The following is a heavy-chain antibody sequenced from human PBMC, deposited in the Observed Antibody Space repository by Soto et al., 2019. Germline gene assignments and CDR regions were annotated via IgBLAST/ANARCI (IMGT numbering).Heavy chain of an antibody. CDR3: ATSQKGYNWNYFDH. J-gene: IGHJ4*02. CDR1: GGSITTYF. Sequence: SETLSLTCTVPGGSITTYFWTWIRQPPGEGLEWIGEINHSGSTNYNPSLKSRVTISVDTSKNQFSLKVSGVSAADTAVYYCATSQKGYNWNYFDHWGQGALVTVSS. V-gene: IGHV4-59*04. CDR2: INHSGST. D-gene: IGHD1-20*01.